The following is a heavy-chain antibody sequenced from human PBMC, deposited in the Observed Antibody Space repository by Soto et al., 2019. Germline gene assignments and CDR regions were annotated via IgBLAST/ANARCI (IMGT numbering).Heavy chain of an antibody. D-gene: IGHD1-7*01. Sequence: EVQLVESGGGLVQPGGSLRLSCAASGFTFSSYAMHWVRQAPGKGLEYVSAISSNGGSTYYANSVKGRFTISRDNPKNTLYLQMGSLRAEDMAVYYCARGRDNWNYFNLAAFDIWGQGTMVTVSS. CDR1: GFTFSSYA. V-gene: IGHV3-64*01. J-gene: IGHJ3*02. CDR2: ISSNGGST. CDR3: ARGRDNWNYFNLAAFDI.